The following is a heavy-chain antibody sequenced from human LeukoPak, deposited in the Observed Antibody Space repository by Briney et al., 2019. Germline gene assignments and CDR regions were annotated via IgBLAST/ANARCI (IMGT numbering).Heavy chain of an antibody. CDR1: GGTFSSYT. V-gene: IGHV1-69*02. J-gene: IGHJ4*02. CDR3: ARGRYSGYDSARLLGY. D-gene: IGHD5-12*01. CDR2: IIPILGIS. Sequence: GASVKVSCKASGGTFSSYTISWVRQAPGQGLEWIGRIIPILGISNYAQEFQGRVTITADKSTGQAYMALRSLRSEDTAVYYCARGRYSGYDSARLLGYWGQGTLVTVSS.